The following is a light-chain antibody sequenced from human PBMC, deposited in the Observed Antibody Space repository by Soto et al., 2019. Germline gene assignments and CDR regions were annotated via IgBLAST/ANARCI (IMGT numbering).Light chain of an antibody. CDR2: GAS. CDR3: PQYGSSPRT. V-gene: IGKV3-20*01. CDR1: QSVSSNY. Sequence: EIVLTQSPGTLSLSPGDGATLSCRASQSVSSNYLAWYQLKPGQAPRLLIYGASIRATGIPDRFSGSGSGTDFPLTIRRLEPEDFAMYFFPQYGSSPRTFGQGTKVEIK. J-gene: IGKJ1*01.